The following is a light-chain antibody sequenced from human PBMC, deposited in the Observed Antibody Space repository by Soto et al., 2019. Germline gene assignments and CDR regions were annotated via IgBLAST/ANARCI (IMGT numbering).Light chain of an antibody. CDR1: QSISST. CDR2: GAS. Sequence: EIVLTQSPGTLSLSLGERATLSCRASQSISSTSLAWYQQKPGQAPRLLIYGASNRATGVPDRFSGSGSGTVFTLTISSLQSDDFAVYYCQQYLDWPRTFGQGTKVDIK. CDR3: QQYLDWPRT. J-gene: IGKJ1*01. V-gene: IGKV3-15*01.